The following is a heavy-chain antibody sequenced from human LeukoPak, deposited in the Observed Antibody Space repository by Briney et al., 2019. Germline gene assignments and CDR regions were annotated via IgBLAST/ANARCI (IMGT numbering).Heavy chain of an antibody. CDR1: GGSFSGYY. J-gene: IGHJ4*02. CDR3: ASVDTAMVTGLYYFDY. V-gene: IGHV4-34*01. CDR2: INHSGST. D-gene: IGHD5-18*01. Sequence: SETLSLTCAVYGGSFSGYYWSWIRQPPGKGLEWIGEINHSGSTNYNPSLKSRVTISVDTSKNQFSLKLSSVTAADTAVYYCASVDTAMVTGLYYFDYWGQGTLVTVSS.